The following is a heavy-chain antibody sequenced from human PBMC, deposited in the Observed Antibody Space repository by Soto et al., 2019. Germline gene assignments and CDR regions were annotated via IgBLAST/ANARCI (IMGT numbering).Heavy chain of an antibody. Sequence: GPSVKVSCKASGGTFSSYAISWLRQAPGQGLEWMGEIMPIFGTANYAQKFKGRVTITAAESTSTVYMELSRLRCADTAGYYCVIPTQWRWVYWGQGVLVTVSS. J-gene: IGHJ4*02. D-gene: IGHD1-26*01. CDR3: VIPTQWRWVY. CDR2: IMPIFGTA. CDR1: GGTFSSYA. V-gene: IGHV1-69*13.